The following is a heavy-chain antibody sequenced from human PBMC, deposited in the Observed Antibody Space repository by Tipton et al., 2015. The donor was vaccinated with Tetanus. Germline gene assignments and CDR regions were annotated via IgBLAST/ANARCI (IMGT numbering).Heavy chain of an antibody. CDR3: ARDGDTSGHYGIFDS. J-gene: IGHJ4*02. CDR2: TWSHGGNI. CDR1: GFIFNSYG. D-gene: IGHD3-22*01. V-gene: IGHV3-33*01. Sequence: RSLRLSCATSGFIFNSYGIHWVRQAPGKGLEWVAVTWSHGGNIYYADSVKGRCAASRDNSKNTVYLQMNSLSAEDPAVYYCARDGDTSGHYGIFDSWGQGTLLIVSS.